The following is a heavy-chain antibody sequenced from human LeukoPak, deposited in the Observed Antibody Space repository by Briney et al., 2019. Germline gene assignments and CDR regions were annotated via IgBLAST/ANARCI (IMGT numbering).Heavy chain of an antibody. J-gene: IGHJ4*02. V-gene: IGHV1-69*13. Sequence: SVKVSCKASGGTFSSYAISWVRQAPGQGLEWMGGIIPIFGTANYAQKFQGRVTITADESTSTAYMELSSLRSEDTAVYYCARDGLSLGYFDYWGQGTLVTVSS. D-gene: IGHD7-27*01. CDR3: ARDGLSLGYFDY. CDR1: GGTFSSYA. CDR2: IIPIFGTA.